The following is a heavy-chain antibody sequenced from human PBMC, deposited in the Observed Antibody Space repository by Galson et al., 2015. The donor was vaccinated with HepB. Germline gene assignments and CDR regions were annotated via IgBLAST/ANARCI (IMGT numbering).Heavy chain of an antibody. Sequence: SLRLSCAASGFTFSNCAMSWVRQAPGRGLEWVSTIGNNGGSTYYADSVKGRFTISRDNSKNTLFLQMNGLRAEDTAVYYCAKDLWGGSHCEPFDQWGQGTLVTTSS. D-gene: IGHD1-26*01. CDR3: AKDLWGGSHCEPFDQ. V-gene: IGHV3-23*01. CDR2: IGNNGGST. J-gene: IGHJ4*02. CDR1: GFTFSNCA.